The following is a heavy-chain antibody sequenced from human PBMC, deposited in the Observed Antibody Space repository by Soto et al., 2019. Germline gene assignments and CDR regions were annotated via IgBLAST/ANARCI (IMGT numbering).Heavy chain of an antibody. CDR3: ASPGYSSSWYSYYFDY. CDR1: GFTFSSYA. CDR2: ISGSGGST. D-gene: IGHD6-13*01. J-gene: IGHJ4*02. V-gene: IGHV3-23*01. Sequence: GGSLRLSCAASGFTFSSYAMGWVRQAPGKGLEWVSAISGSGGSTYYADSVKGRFTISRDNSKNTLYLQMNSLRAEDTAVYYCASPGYSSSWYSYYFDYWGQGTLVTVSS.